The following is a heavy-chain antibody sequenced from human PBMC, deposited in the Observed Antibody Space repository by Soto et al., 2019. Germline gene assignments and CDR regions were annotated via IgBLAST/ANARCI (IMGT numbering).Heavy chain of an antibody. D-gene: IGHD7-27*01. CDR2: IYYSGST. CDR1: GGSISSVGYY. CDR3: ARRWGRTFDY. Sequence: SETLSLTCTVSGGSISSVGYYWSWIRQHPGKGLEWIGYIYYSGSTYYNPSLKSRVTISVDTSRNQFSLKLSSVTAADTAVYYCARRWGRTFDYWGQGTLVTVSS. J-gene: IGHJ4*02. V-gene: IGHV4-31*03.